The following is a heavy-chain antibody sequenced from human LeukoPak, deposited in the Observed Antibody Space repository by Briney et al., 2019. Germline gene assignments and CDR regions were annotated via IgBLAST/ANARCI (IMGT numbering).Heavy chain of an antibody. D-gene: IGHD6-13*01. CDR2: INPNSGGT. Sequence: ASVKVSCKASGYTFTGYYMHWVRQAPGQGLEWMGWINPNSGGTNYAQKFQGRVTITRDTSISTAYMELSRLRSDDTAVYYCARVRAAAGTIGAFDIWGQGTMVTV. CDR3: ARVRAAAGTIGAFDI. CDR1: GYTFTGYY. V-gene: IGHV1-2*02. J-gene: IGHJ3*02.